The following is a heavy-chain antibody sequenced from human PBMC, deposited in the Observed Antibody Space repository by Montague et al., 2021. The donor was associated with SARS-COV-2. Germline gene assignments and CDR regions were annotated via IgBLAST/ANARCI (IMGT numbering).Heavy chain of an antibody. CDR2: ISYDGGKK. D-gene: IGHD6-19*01. J-gene: IGHJ4*02. Sequence: SLRLSCAVSGFTFTTFSTYTMHWVRQAPGKGLEWVAFISYDGGKKFYADSVKGRFTISRDNSKNTLHLQMNSLKAEDTAVYYCAREGYTSGWYPSYYFDYWGQGTLVTVSS. V-gene: IGHV3-30*04. CDR1: GFTFTTFSTYT. CDR3: AREGYTSGWYPSYYFDY.